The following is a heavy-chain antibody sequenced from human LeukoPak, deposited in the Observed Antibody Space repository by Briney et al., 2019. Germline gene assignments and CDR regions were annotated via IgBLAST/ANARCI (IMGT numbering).Heavy chain of an antibody. V-gene: IGHV4-4*09. Sequence: PSETLSLTCTVSGGSISSYYWSWIRQPPGKGLEWIGYIYTSGSTNYNPSLKSRVTISVDTSKNQFSLKVSSVTAADTAVYYCARQNYYDSSGWSNYYYYYYMNVWGKGTTVTVSS. J-gene: IGHJ6*03. CDR2: IYTSGST. CDR3: ARQNYYDSSGWSNYYYYYYMNV. CDR1: GGSISSYY. D-gene: IGHD3-22*01.